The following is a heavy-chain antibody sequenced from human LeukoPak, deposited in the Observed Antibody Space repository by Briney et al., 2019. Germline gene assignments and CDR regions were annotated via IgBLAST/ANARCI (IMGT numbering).Heavy chain of an antibody. CDR3: ARSVPDYTRFDY. J-gene: IGHJ4*02. V-gene: IGHV3-53*01. CDR1: GFTVSSNY. D-gene: IGHD4-11*01. Sequence: GSLRLSCAASGFTVSSNYMSWVRQAPGKGLEWVSVIYSGSSTYYADSVKGRFTISRDDSKNTLYLQMNSLRADDTALYYCARSVPDYTRFDYWGQGALVTVSS. CDR2: IYSGSST.